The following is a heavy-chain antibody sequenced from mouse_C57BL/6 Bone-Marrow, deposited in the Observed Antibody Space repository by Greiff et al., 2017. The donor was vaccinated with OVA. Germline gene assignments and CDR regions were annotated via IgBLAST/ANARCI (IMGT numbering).Heavy chain of an antibody. V-gene: IGHV1-80*01. CDR3: ARCSGRYWYFDV. J-gene: IGHJ1*03. CDR1: GYAFSSYW. Sequence: QVQLKESGAELVKPGASVKISCKASGYAFSSYWMNWVKQRPGKGLEWIGEIYPRSGNTYYNEKFKGKATLTADKSSSTAYMELRSLTSEDSAVYFCARCSGRYWYFDVWGTGTTVTVSS. CDR2: IYPRSGNT.